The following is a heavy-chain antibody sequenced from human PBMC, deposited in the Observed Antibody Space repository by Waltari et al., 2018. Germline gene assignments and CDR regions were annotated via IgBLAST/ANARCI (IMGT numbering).Heavy chain of an antibody. D-gene: IGHD5-12*01. CDR1: GFTFSSYS. J-gene: IGHJ3*02. V-gene: IGHV3-21*01. CDR2: ISSSSSYI. Sequence: EVQLVESGGGLVKPGGSLRLSCAASGFTFSSYSMNWVRQAPGKGLEWVSSISSSSSYIYYADSVKGRFTISRDNAKNSLYLQMNSLRAEDTAVYYCARGVSGYDEEGEAFDIWGQGTMVTVSS. CDR3: ARGVSGYDEEGEAFDI.